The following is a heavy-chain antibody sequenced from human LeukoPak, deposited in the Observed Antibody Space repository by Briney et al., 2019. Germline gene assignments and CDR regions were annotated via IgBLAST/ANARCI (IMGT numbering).Heavy chain of an antibody. Sequence: GGSLRLSCAASGFTFSSYGMHWVRQAPGKGLEWVAVIWYDGSNKYYADSVKGRFTISRDNSKNTLYLQMNSLRAEDTAVYYCARALVVVTASYYYYYGMDVWGQGTTVTVSS. D-gene: IGHD2-21*02. CDR1: GFTFSSYG. CDR3: ARALVVVTASYYYYYGMDV. V-gene: IGHV3-33*01. CDR2: IWYDGSNK. J-gene: IGHJ6*02.